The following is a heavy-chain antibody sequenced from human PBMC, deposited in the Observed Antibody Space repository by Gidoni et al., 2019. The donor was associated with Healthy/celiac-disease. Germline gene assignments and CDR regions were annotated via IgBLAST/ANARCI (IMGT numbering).Heavy chain of an antibody. CDR2: IYSGGST. CDR1: GFTVSSNY. J-gene: IGHJ6*02. CDR3: AREDLGTAYYYYYGMDV. V-gene: IGHV3-66*02. D-gene: IGHD7-27*01. Sequence: EVQLVESGGGLVQPGGSLRLSCAASGFTVSSNYMSWVRQAPGKGLEWVSVIYSGGSTYYADSVKGRFTISRDNSKNTLYLQMNSLRAEDTAVYYCAREDLGTAYYYYYGMDVWGQGTTVTVSS.